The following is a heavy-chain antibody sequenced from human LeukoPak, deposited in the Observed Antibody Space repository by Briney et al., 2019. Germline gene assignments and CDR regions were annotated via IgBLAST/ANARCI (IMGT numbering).Heavy chain of an antibody. CDR2: INSNSGDT. CDR3: ARVGDYVWGSYRYRGDSYGMDV. CDR1: GYTFTSYY. D-gene: IGHD3-16*02. V-gene: IGHV1-8*02. J-gene: IGHJ6*02. Sequence: ASVKVSCKASGYTFTSYYMHWVRQGTGQGLEWMGRINSNSGDTAYAQKFQGRVIMTRDTAKRTAYMELSSLRSEDTAVYYCARVGDYVWGSYRYRGDSYGMDVWGQGTTVTVSS.